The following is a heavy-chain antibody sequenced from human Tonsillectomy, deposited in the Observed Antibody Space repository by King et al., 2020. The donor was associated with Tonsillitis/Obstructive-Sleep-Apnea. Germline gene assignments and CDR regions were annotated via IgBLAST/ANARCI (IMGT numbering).Heavy chain of an antibody. J-gene: IGHJ3*02. D-gene: IGHD3-22*01. CDR3: AKGDYDSSGWGAFDI. CDR2: LSGSGGST. CDR1: GFTFSNYA. V-gene: IGHV3-23*04. Sequence: VQLVESGGGLVQPGGSLRLSCAASGFTFSNYAMSWVRQAPGKGLEWVSALSGSGGSTFSAVSVKGRFTISRDNSKNSLYLQMNSLRAEDTAVYYCAKGDYDSSGWGAFDIWGQGTMVTVCS.